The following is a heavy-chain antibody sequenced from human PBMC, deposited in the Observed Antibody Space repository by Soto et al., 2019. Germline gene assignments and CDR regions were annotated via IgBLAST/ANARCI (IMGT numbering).Heavy chain of an antibody. Sequence: PGGSLRLSCALSGFSVSSNYLSWVRQAPGKGLEWVSVHYSGGSTYYADSVQGRFTISRDKSNNTLYLQMRRVRAEDTAVYFCARHRHPRGTVGATSPLDPWGQGTQVTVSS. CDR2: HYSGGST. CDR3: ARHRHPRGTVGATSPLDP. CDR1: GFSVSSNY. V-gene: IGHV3-53*01. D-gene: IGHD1-26*01. J-gene: IGHJ5*02.